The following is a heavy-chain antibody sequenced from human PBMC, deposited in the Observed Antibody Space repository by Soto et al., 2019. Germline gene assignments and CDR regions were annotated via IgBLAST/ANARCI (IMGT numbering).Heavy chain of an antibody. CDR1: GYTFTSYG. V-gene: IGHV1-18*01. CDR2: ISAYNGNT. D-gene: IGHD3-10*01. CDR3: ERDKGVGSGSYYGY. Sequence: QVQLVQSGAEVKKPGASVKVSCKASGYTFTSYGISWVRQAPGQGLEWMGWISAYNGNTNYAQKLQGRVTMTTDTDTRTAYMEMRSLRSDDTAVYYCERDKGVGSGSYYGYWGQGTLVTVST. J-gene: IGHJ4*02.